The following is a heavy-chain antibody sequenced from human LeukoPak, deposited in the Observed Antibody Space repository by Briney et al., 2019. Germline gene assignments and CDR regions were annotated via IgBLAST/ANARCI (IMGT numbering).Heavy chain of an antibody. D-gene: IGHD3-22*01. V-gene: IGHV3-23*01. CDR1: GFTFSSYA. CDR2: ISGSGGST. J-gene: IGHJ4*02. CDR3: AKASSYYYDRGYYFDY. Sequence: GGSLRLSCAASGFTFSSYAMSWVRQAPGKGLEWVSAISGSGGSTYYADSVKGRLTISRDNSKNTLYLQMNSLRAEDTAVYYCAKASSYYYDRGYYFDYWSQRTLVTASS.